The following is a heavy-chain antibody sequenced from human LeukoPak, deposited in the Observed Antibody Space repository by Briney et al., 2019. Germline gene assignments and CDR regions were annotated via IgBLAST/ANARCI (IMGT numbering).Heavy chain of an antibody. D-gene: IGHD3-10*01. Sequence: SETLSLTCAVYGGSFSGYYWSWIRQPPGKGLEWSGEINHSGSTTYNPSLKRRVTMSVDTSKNQFSLKLNSVTAADTAVYYCARVGKGKSFGEVIKGRMKTTWFDPWGQGTLVTVSS. CDR3: ARVGKGKSFGEVIKGRMKTTWFDP. V-gene: IGHV4-34*01. CDR2: INHSGST. J-gene: IGHJ5*02. CDR1: GGSFSGYY.